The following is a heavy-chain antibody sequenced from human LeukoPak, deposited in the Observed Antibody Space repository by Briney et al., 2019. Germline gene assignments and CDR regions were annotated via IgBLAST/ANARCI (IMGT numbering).Heavy chain of an antibody. CDR1: GGSISSSSYY. D-gene: IGHD6-13*01. J-gene: IGHJ6*02. CDR2: IYDRGST. CDR3: ARWGIAAAGTRVDYYYGMDV. V-gene: IGHV4-39*01. Sequence: PSETLSLTCTVAGGSISSSSYYCGWIRQPPGKGLEGISMIYDRGSTYYNPSLKSRVTRSVDTPKHQFSLKLSSVTAADTAVYYCARWGIAAAGTRVDYYYGMDVWGQGTTVTVSS.